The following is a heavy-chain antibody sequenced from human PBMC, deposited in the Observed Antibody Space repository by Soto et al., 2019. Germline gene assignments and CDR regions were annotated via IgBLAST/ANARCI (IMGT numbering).Heavy chain of an antibody. CDR3: ARENIVVVPAAMEAGGPFVY. J-gene: IGHJ4*02. CDR1: GYTFTSYA. V-gene: IGHV1-3*01. Sequence: QVQLVQSGAEVKKPGASVKVSCKASGYTFTSYAMHWVRQAPGQRLEWMGWINAGNGNTKYSQKFQGRVTITRDTSASTAYMELSSLRSEDTAVYYCARENIVVVPAAMEAGGPFVYWGQGTLVTVSS. CDR2: INAGNGNT. D-gene: IGHD2-2*01.